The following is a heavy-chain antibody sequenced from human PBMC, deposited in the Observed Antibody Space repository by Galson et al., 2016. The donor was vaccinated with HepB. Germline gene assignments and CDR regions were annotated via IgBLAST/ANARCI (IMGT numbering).Heavy chain of an antibody. CDR3: TRSLTGSYDFWGAMFNYYGMDV. J-gene: IGHJ6*02. Sequence: QSGAEVKKPGESLKISCRGSGYTFDTYWIGWVRQMPGKGLEWMGIIYPGDFDIRYSPPFQGQVTISVDKSISTAYLQWSSLTASDTAMYYCTRSLTGSYDFWGAMFNYYGMDVGGQGTTVTVS. V-gene: IGHV5-51*01. CDR2: IYPGDFDI. D-gene: IGHD3-3*01. CDR1: GYTFDTYW.